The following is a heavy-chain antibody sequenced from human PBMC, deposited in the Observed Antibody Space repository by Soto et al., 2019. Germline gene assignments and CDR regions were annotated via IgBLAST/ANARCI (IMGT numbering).Heavy chain of an antibody. V-gene: IGHV4-34*01. CDR2: INHSGST. CDR1: GRSFSGSY. Sequence: SETLSLTCAGYGRSFSGSYWSWIRPPPSQGLEWIGEINHSGSTNYNPSLKSRVTISVDTSKNQFSLKLSSVTAADTAVYYCARAFAVFRSGSRKRNDAFDIWGQGTMVP. J-gene: IGHJ3*02. CDR3: ARAFAVFRSGSRKRNDAFDI. D-gene: IGHD3-3*01.